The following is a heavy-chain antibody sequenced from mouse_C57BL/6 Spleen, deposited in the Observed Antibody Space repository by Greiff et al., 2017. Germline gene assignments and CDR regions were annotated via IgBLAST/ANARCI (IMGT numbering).Heavy chain of an antibody. J-gene: IGHJ2*01. CDR1: GYTFTSYW. CDR2: IDPSDSYT. D-gene: IGHD1-1*01. CDR3: ARSNYYGSSYFDY. Sequence: QVQLKQPGAELVKPGASVKLSCKASGYTFTSYWMQWVKQRPGQGLEWIGEIDPSDSYTNYTQKFKGKATLTVDTSSSTAYMQLSSLTSEDSAVYYCARSNYYGSSYFDYWGQGTTLTVSS. V-gene: IGHV1-50*01.